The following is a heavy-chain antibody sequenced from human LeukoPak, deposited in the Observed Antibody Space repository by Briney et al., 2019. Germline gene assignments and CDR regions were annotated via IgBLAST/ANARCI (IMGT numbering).Heavy chain of an antibody. J-gene: IGHJ6*02. V-gene: IGHV3-30-3*01. CDR2: ISYGGSNK. D-gene: IGHD6-13*01. CDR3: ARDSAAAGETPYYYYYGMDV. CDR1: GFTFSSYA. Sequence: GGSLRLSCAASGFTFSSYAMHWVRQAPGKGLEWVAVISYGGSNKYYADSVKGRFTISRDNSKNTLYLQMNSLRAEDTAVYYCARDSAAAGETPYYYYYGMDVWGQGTTVTVSS.